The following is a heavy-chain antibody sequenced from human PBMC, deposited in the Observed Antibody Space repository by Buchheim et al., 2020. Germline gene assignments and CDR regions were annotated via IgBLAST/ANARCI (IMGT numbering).Heavy chain of an antibody. V-gene: IGHV3-48*01. J-gene: IGHJ4*02. CDR3: ARHRNGAPTD. D-gene: IGHD1-1*01. CDR1: GFTFSDYG. CDR2: IVPSGSTA. Sequence: EVQLVESGGGLVQPGGSLRLSCEASGFTFSDYGMNWVRQAPGKGLEWVSHIVPSGSTAYYADSLKGRFTISRDNAKKSVNLQMNSLRVEDTATYYCARHRNGAPTDWGQGTL.